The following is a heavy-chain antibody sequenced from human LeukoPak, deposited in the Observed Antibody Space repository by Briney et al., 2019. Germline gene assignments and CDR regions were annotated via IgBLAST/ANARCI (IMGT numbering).Heavy chain of an antibody. CDR3: ARDQSGSYLYFFDY. D-gene: IGHD1-26*01. Sequence: SGTLSLTCAVSGGSISSSNWWSWVRQPPGKGLEWIGEIYHSGSTYYNPSLKSRVTISVDTSKNQFSLKLSSVTAADTAVYYCARDQSGSYLYFFDYWGQGTLVTVSS. V-gene: IGHV4-4*02. CDR1: GGSISSSNW. CDR2: IYHSGST. J-gene: IGHJ4*02.